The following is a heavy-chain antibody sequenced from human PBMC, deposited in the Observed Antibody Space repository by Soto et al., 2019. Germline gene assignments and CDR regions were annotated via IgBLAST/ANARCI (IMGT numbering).Heavy chain of an antibody. Sequence: ASVKVSSKASGYTFTSYDINWVRQATGQGLEWMGWMNADSGNTGYAQKFQGRVTMTRNTSISTAYMELSSLRSEDTAVYYCARGREYCSSTSCYGEAAFDIWGQGTMVTVSS. D-gene: IGHD2-2*01. CDR2: MNADSGNT. CDR3: ARGREYCSSTSCYGEAAFDI. V-gene: IGHV1-8*01. J-gene: IGHJ3*02. CDR1: GYTFTSYD.